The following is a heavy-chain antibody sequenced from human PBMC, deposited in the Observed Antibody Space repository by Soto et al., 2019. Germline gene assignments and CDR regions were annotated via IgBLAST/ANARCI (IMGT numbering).Heavy chain of an antibody. CDR2: ISGSGGST. Sequence: GGSLRLSCAASGFTFSSYAMSWVRQAPGKGLEWVSAISGSGGSTYYADSVKGRFTISRDNSKNTLYLQMNSLRAEDTAVYYCANQRVIAAAGPYFDYWGQGTLVTVSS. D-gene: IGHD6-13*01. CDR3: ANQRVIAAAGPYFDY. V-gene: IGHV3-23*01. CDR1: GFTFSSYA. J-gene: IGHJ4*02.